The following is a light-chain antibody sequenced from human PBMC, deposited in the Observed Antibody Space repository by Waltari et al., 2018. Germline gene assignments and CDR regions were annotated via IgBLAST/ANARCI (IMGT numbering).Light chain of an antibody. J-gene: IGLJ1*01. CDR1: RSDVGKQNY. V-gene: IGLV2-14*03. CDR2: DVS. CDR3: NSYTNSGTYV. Sequence: QSALTQPASVSGSPGQSITISCTGTRSDVGKQNYVCWYQQRPGKAPDLIIFDVSNRPSGVSIRFSGSKSGNTASLTISGLQAEDEADYYCNSYTNSGTYVFGSGTKVTVL.